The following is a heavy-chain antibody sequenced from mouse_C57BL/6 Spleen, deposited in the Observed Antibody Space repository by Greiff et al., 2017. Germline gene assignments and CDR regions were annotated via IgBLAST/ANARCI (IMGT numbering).Heavy chain of an antibody. D-gene: IGHD3-2*02. J-gene: IGHJ3*01. CDR2: IDPSDSGT. V-gene: IGHV1-52*01. CDR3: ARSRLDSSGYFAY. Sequence: QVQLQQPGAELVRPGSSVKLSCKASGYTFTSYWMHWVKQRPIQGLEWIGNIDPSDSGTHYNQKFKDKATLTVDKSSSTAYMQLSSLTSEDSAVYYCARSRLDSSGYFAYWGQGTLVTVSA. CDR1: GYTFTSYW.